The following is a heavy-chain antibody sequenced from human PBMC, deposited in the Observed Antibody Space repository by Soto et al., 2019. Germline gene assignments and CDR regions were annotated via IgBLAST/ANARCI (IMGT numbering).Heavy chain of an antibody. CDR3: ARTIAAAGGRRYFDL. V-gene: IGHV3-11*05. CDR2: INSSSSYT. D-gene: IGHD6-13*01. J-gene: IGHJ2*01. CDR1: GFTCSDYY. Sequence: QVQLVESGGGLVKPGESLRLSCAAAGFTCSDYYMSWIRQAPGKGLEWVSYINSSSSYTNYADSVKGRFTISRDNAKNSLYLQMNSLRAEDTAVYYCARTIAAAGGRRYFDLWGRGTLVTVSS.